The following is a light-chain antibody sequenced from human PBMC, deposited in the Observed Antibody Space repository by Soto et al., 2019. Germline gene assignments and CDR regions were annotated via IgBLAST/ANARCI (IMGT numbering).Light chain of an antibody. Sequence: QAVLTQPPSASGSPGQSGTISCTGTKNDIGVYDFVSWYQHHPGKAHRLIIYEVVQRTSGVPDRFSGSKSGNTASLTVSGLQAADEADYFCKSDAGSITYVFGSGTKLTVL. CDR2: EVV. CDR1: KNDIGVYDF. V-gene: IGLV2-8*01. J-gene: IGLJ1*01. CDR3: KSDAGSITYV.